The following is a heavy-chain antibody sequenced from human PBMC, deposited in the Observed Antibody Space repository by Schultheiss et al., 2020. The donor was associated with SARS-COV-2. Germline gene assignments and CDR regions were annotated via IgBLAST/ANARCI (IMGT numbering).Heavy chain of an antibody. CDR3: ARDHLSLGYGDL. D-gene: IGHD3-16*02. CDR2: ISAYNGNT. V-gene: IGHV1-18*01. Sequence: ASVKVSCKASGGTFSSYAISWVRQAPGQGLEWMGWISAYNGNTNYAQKLQGRVTMTTDTSTSTAYMELRSLRSDDTAVYYCARDHLSLGYGDLWGQGTLVTVSS. CDR1: GGTFSSYA. J-gene: IGHJ4*02.